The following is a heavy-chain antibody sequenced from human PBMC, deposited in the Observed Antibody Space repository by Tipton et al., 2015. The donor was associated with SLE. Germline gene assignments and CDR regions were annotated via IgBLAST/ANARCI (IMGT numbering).Heavy chain of an antibody. V-gene: IGHV4-59*01. CDR2: VYSSGSS. J-gene: IGHJ6*03. Sequence: TLSLTCTVSGGSINSYYWSWIRQPPGKGLEWVGYVYSSGSSDYNPSLSSRVTISLDTSKKQFSLRLKSATAADTAVYYCARVGHGVDSSGYNSYYYYYMDVWGKGTTVTGS. CDR3: ARVGHGVDSSGYNSYYYYYMDV. CDR1: GGSINSYY. D-gene: IGHD3-22*01.